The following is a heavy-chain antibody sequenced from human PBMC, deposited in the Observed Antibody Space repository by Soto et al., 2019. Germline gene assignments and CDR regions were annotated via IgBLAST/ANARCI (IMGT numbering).Heavy chain of an antibody. Sequence: GGSLRLSCEASRFRFSDYYMSWVRQAPGKGLERVSFISSSGTTIYYADSVKGRFTISRDNAKNSLFLQMNSLRVEDTAVYYCASSEGNYYYYGMDVWGQGTTVTVSS. CDR1: RFRFSDYY. J-gene: IGHJ6*02. CDR3: ASSEGNYYYYGMDV. CDR2: ISSSGTTI. V-gene: IGHV3-11*01.